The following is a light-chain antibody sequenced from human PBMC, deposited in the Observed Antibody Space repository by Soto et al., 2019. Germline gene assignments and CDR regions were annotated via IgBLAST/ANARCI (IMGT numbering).Light chain of an antibody. CDR2: GAK. V-gene: IGKV1-39*01. Sequence: DVQMTQSPSFLSASVGDRVTITCRASQAISNYLNWYQQKPGKAPNLLIFGAKTLQSGVPSRFSGSGYGTDFTLTISSLQPEDFATYYCQQSYSSPPTFGQGTKVDIK. J-gene: IGKJ1*01. CDR1: QAISNY. CDR3: QQSYSSPPT.